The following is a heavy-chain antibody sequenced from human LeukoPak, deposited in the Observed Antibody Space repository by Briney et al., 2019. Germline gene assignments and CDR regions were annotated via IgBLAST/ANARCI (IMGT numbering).Heavy chain of an antibody. Sequence: GGSLRLSCAASGFTFDDYGMSWVRQAPGKGLEWVSGINWNGGSTGYADSVKGRFTISRDNAKNSLYLQMNSLRAEDTALYYCARDRNTTVKGAWGYWGQGTLVTVSS. V-gene: IGHV3-20*04. CDR3: ARDRNTTVKGAWGY. J-gene: IGHJ4*02. CDR2: INWNGGST. CDR1: GFTFDDYG. D-gene: IGHD4-11*01.